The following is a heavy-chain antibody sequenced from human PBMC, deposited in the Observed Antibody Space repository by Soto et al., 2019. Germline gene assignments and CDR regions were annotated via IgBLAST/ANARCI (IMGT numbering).Heavy chain of an antibody. D-gene: IGHD2-15*01. CDR1: GFTFSSYA. J-gene: IGHJ4*02. Sequence: DVQLLESGGGLVQPEWSLRLSCAASGFTFSSYAMGWVRQGPGKGLEWVAVVSIGGSTHYADAVRGRFTVSRDNSKNTLSLQMNSLTGEDTDVYFCAKRRGAGGHFDYWGQGALVTVSS. CDR3: AKRRGAGGHFDY. CDR2: VSIGGST. V-gene: IGHV3-23*01.